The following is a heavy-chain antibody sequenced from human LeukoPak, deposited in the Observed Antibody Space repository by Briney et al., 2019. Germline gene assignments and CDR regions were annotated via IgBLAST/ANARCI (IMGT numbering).Heavy chain of an antibody. CDR1: GGSFSGYY. D-gene: IGHD6-25*01. Sequence: PSETLSLTCAVYGGSFSGYYWSWIRQPPGKGLEWIGEINHSGSTNYNPSLKSRVTISVDTSKNRFSLKLSSVTAADTAVYYCARLGSGRDHYFYGMDVWGQGTTVTVSS. V-gene: IGHV4-34*01. J-gene: IGHJ6*02. CDR2: INHSGST. CDR3: ARLGSGRDHYFYGMDV.